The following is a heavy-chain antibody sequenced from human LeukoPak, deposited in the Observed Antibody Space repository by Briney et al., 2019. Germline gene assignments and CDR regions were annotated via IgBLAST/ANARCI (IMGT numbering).Heavy chain of an antibody. CDR2: ISGSGGGT. J-gene: IGHJ4*02. D-gene: IGHD6-19*01. Sequence: GGSLRLSCAASGFTFSSSAMSWVRQAPGKGLEWLSGISGSGGGTYYADSVKGRFTISRDDSKNTLYLQMHSLRAEDTAMYYCAKSGGSSGWLYWGQGTLVTVSS. V-gene: IGHV3-23*01. CDR3: AKSGGSSGWLY. CDR1: GFTFSSSA.